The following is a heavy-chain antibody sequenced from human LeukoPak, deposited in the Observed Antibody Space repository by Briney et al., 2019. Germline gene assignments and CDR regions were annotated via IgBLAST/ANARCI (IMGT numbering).Heavy chain of an antibody. CDR1: GFTFSSYA. V-gene: IGHV3-30-3*01. J-gene: IGHJ5*02. Sequence: GGSLRLSCAASGFTFSSYAMHWVRQAPGKGLEWVAVISYDGSNKYYADSVKGRFTVSRDNAKNSLYLQMNSLRAGDTAVYYCARDYYDSSGYYNWFDPWGQGTLVTVSS. D-gene: IGHD3-22*01. CDR2: ISYDGSNK. CDR3: ARDYYDSSGYYNWFDP.